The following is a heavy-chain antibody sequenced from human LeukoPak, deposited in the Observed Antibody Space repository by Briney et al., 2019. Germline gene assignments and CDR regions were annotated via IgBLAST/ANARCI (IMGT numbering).Heavy chain of an antibody. V-gene: IGHV3-66*03. CDR1: GFTVSSNY. CDR3: AKDSRTYFKWLDP. D-gene: IGHD6-13*01. CDR2: IYSSGTT. J-gene: IGHJ5*02. Sequence: PGGSLRLSCAASGFTVSSNYMSWVRQAPGKGLEWVSVIYSSGTTYYADSVKGRFTISRDNSKNTLYLQMNSLRPEDTAVYYCAKDSRTYFKWLDPWGQGTLVTVSS.